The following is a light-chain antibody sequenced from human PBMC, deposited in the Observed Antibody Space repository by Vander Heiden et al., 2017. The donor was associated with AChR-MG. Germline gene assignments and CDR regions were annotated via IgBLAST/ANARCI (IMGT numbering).Light chain of an antibody. V-gene: IGLV1-40*01. Sequence: QSVLTQPPSVSGAPGQRVTISCTGSSSNIGAGYDVHWYQQFPGTAPKLLIYGSSNRPSGVPGRFSGSKSGTSASLAITGLQAEDEADYYCQSYDNSLSGSWVFGGGTKLTVL. CDR2: GSS. J-gene: IGLJ3*02. CDR1: SSNIGAGYD. CDR3: QSYDNSLSGSWV.